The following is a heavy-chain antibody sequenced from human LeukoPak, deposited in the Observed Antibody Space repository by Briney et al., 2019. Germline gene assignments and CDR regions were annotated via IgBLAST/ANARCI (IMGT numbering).Heavy chain of an antibody. CDR1: GGSISSYY. J-gene: IGHJ3*02. CDR3: ARHSRSGAFDI. V-gene: IGHV4-59*08. D-gene: IGHD3-10*01. Sequence: SETLSLTCTVSGGSISSYYWSWIRQPPGKGLEWIGYIYYSGSTNYNPSLKSRVTISVDTSKNQFSLKLSSVTAADTAVYYCARHSRSGAFDIWGQGTMVTVSS. CDR2: IYYSGST.